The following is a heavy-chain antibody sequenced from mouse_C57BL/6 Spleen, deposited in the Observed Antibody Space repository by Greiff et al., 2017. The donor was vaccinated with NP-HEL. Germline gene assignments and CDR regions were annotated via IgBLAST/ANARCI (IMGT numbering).Heavy chain of an antibody. J-gene: IGHJ2*01. Sequence: VQLQQSGPELVKPGASVKISCKASGYTFTDYYMNWVKQSHGKSLEWIGDINPNNGGTSYNQKFKGKATLTVDKSSSTAYMELRSLTSEDSAVYYCARSRDYAYFDYWGQGTTLTVSS. V-gene: IGHV1-26*01. CDR1: GYTFTDYY. CDR3: ARSRDYAYFDY. D-gene: IGHD2-4*01. CDR2: INPNNGGT.